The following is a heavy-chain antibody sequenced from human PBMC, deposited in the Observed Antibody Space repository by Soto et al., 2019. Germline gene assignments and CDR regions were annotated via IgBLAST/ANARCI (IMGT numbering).Heavy chain of an antibody. Sequence: XGSLSLSCAASGFTFSGSAMHWVRQASGKGLEWVGRIRSKANSYATAYAASVKGRFTISRDDSKNTAYLQMNSLKTEDTAVYYCTRQYDFWSGSPKSYYYGMDVWGQGTTVTVSS. CDR1: GFTFSGSA. J-gene: IGHJ6*02. V-gene: IGHV3-73*01. CDR2: IRSKANSYAT. D-gene: IGHD3-3*01. CDR3: TRQYDFWSGSPKSYYYGMDV.